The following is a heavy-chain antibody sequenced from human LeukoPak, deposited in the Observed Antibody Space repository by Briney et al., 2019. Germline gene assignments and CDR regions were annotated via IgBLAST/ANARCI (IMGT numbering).Heavy chain of an antibody. CDR3: ARAPPVIAAATFDY. Sequence: PSETLSLTCTVSGGSISSHFWSWIRQPPGRGLEGIGYTFYTGTTNYNPSLKSRVTISVDTSNKQFSLKLRSVTAADTAVYYCARAPPVIAAATFDYWGQGTLVTVSS. J-gene: IGHJ4*02. D-gene: IGHD6-13*01. CDR2: TFYTGTT. CDR1: GGSISSHF. V-gene: IGHV4-59*11.